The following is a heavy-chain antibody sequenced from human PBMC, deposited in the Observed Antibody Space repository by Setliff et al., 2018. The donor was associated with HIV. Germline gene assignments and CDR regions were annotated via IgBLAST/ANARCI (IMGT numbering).Heavy chain of an antibody. J-gene: IGHJ3*02. D-gene: IGHD3-10*01. V-gene: IGHV4-61*02. CDR2: IYTSGST. Sequence: SETLSLTCTVSGGSISSGSYYWSWIRQPAGKGLEWIGRIYTSGSTNYNPSLKSRVTISVDTSKNQFSLKLSSVTAADTAVYYCARGHSYYRDIWGQGTMVTVSS. CDR1: GGSISSGSYY. CDR3: ARGHSYYRDI.